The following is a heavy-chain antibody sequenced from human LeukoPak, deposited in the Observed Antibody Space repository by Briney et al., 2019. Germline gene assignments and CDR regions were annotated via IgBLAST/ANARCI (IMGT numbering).Heavy chain of an antibody. D-gene: IGHD4-17*01. J-gene: IGHJ4*02. CDR1: GGSISSGSYY. V-gene: IGHV4-61*02. Sequence: SQTLSLTCTVSGGSISSGSYYWSWIRQPPGKGLEWIGSIYRSGSTNYNPSLKSRVTISVDTSKNQFSLKLSSVTAADTAVYYCAYSTTPEDYWGQGTLVTVS. CDR3: AYSTTPEDY. CDR2: IYRSGST.